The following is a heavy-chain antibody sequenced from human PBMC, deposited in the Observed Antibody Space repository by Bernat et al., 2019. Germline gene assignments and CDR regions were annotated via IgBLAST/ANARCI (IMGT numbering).Heavy chain of an antibody. J-gene: IGHJ3*01. CDR2: IYYSGST. CDR3: ARSNGGSGYPGRIDY. V-gene: IGHV4-39*01. Sequence: QLQLQESGPGLVKPSETLSLTCTVSGCSIRSSSYYWGWIRQPPGKGLEWIGSIYYSGSTYYNPSLKSRVTISVDTSKTQFSLKLSSVTAADTAVYYGARSNGGSGYPGRIDYWGQGTMVTVSS. CDR1: GCSIRSSSYY. D-gene: IGHD3-22*01.